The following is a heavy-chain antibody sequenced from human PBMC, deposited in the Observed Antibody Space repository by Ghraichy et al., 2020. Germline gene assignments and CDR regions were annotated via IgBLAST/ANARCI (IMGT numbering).Heavy chain of an antibody. Sequence: GVLRLSCAASGFTFSNYAMTWVRQAPGKGLEWVSAISGSGGSTYYADSVKGRFTISRDNPKNTLFLQMNSLRAEDTAVYYCAKDRYAMPGYSKSWHDYWGQGTLVTVSS. J-gene: IGHJ4*02. D-gene: IGHD6-13*01. CDR2: ISGSGGST. CDR3: AKDRYAMPGYSKSWHDY. CDR1: GFTFSNYA. V-gene: IGHV3-23*01.